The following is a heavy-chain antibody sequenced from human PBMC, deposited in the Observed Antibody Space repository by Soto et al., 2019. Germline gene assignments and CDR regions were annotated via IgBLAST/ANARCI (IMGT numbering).Heavy chain of an antibody. Sequence: DSVKVSCKASGYPFPSYAMHWVRQAPGQRLEWMGWINAGNGNTKYSQKFQGRVTITRDTSASTAYMELSSLRSEDTAVDDCATNPKVLRWYHYFDYWGQGTRVTVSS. CDR2: INAGNGNT. CDR1: GYPFPSYA. D-gene: IGHD4-17*01. CDR3: ATNPKVLRWYHYFDY. V-gene: IGHV1-3*01. J-gene: IGHJ4*02.